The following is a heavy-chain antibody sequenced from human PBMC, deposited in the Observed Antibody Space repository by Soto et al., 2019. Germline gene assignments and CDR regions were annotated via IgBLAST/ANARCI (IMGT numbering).Heavy chain of an antibody. Sequence: QVQLAQSGAEVKKPGASVKISCKASGYTFTRYTMNWVRQAPGQRLEWMGWINLDNGNTKSSQKFQDRVIITRDTSASTAYMDLSSLRSEDTAVYYCARGIATGQLDPWGQGTLVTVSS. CDR2: INLDNGNT. J-gene: IGHJ5*02. V-gene: IGHV1-3*01. CDR3: ARGIATGQLDP. D-gene: IGHD2-15*01. CDR1: GYTFTRYT.